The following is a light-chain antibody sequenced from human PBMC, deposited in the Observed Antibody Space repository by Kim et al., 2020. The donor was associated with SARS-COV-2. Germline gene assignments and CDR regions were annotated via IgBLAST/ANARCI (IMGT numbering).Light chain of an antibody. CDR1: SGHSSYI. CDR2: LEGSGSY. CDR3: ETWDSTDWV. J-gene: IGLJ3*02. Sequence: QLVLTQSSSASASLGSSVKLTCTLSSGHSSYIIAWHQQQPGKAPRYLMKLEGSGSYNRGSGVPDRFSGSSSGADRYLTISNLQSEDEAVYCCETWDSTDWVFGGGTKLTVL. V-gene: IGLV4-60*03.